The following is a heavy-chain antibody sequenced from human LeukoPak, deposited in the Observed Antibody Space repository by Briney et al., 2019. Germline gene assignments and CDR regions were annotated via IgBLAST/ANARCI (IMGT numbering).Heavy chain of an antibody. CDR3: ANCDTSGYRRYYGMDV. D-gene: IGHD3-22*01. CDR2: ISYDGYNK. CDR1: GFTFSSYA. Sequence: GWSLRLSCAASGFTFSSYAMHWVRQAPGKGLEWVAVISYDGYNKYYADSVKGRFTISRDNSKNTLFLQMNTLRAEDTAVYYCANCDTSGYRRYYGMDVWGQGTTVTVSS. V-gene: IGHV3-30-3*01. J-gene: IGHJ6*02.